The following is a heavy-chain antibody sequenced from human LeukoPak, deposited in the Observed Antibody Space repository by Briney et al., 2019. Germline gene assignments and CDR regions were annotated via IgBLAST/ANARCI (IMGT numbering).Heavy chain of an antibody. CDR1: GGTFSSYA. V-gene: IGHV1-69*05. J-gene: IGHJ4*02. Sequence: SVKVSCKASGGTFSSYAISWVRQAPGQGLEWMGGIIPIFGTANYAQKFQGRVTITTDESTSTAYMELSSLRSEDTTVYYCARDYGFGESNYFDYWGQGTLVTVSS. CDR2: IIPIFGTA. CDR3: ARDYGFGESNYFDY. D-gene: IGHD3-10*01.